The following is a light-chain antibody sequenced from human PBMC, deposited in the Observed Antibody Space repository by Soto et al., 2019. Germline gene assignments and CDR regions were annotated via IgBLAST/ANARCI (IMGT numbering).Light chain of an antibody. CDR2: GAS. Sequence: EIVLTQSPGTLSVSPGERATLSCRASQSVSYRYLAWYQRKPGQAPGLLIYGASRRATGIPDRFSGSGSGTDFTLTISRLEPEDFAVYYCQQYESPPFTFGPGTKVDIK. CDR3: QQYESPPFT. V-gene: IGKV3-20*01. J-gene: IGKJ3*01. CDR1: QSVSYRY.